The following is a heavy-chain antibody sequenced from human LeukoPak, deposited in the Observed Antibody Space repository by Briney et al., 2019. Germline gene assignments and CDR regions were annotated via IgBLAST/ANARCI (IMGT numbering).Heavy chain of an antibody. CDR3: ARLLVVEGFDF. CDR2: VYYSGST. J-gene: IGHJ4*02. D-gene: IGHD2-2*01. V-gene: IGHV4-30-2*03. CDR1: GGSISSGGYY. Sequence: PSQTLSLTCTVSGGSISSGGYYWTWIRQPPGKGLEWIGSVYYSGSTYYNPSLKSRVTISIDASKNQFSLKVSSVTATDTAVYYCARLLVVEGFDFWGQGTLVTVSS.